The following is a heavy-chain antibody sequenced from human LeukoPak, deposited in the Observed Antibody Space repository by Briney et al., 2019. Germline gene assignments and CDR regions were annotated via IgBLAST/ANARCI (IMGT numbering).Heavy chain of an antibody. D-gene: IGHD3-22*01. V-gene: IGHV3-23*01. CDR2: ISDNGGRT. Sequence: PGGSLRLSCAASGFTFSGYAMSWVRQAPGKGLEWVSTISDNGGRTYYADSVKGRFTISRDNSKNTLYLQMNSLRAEDTAVYYCTRDYYDSPGYWGQGTLVTVSS. J-gene: IGHJ4*02. CDR1: GFTFSGYA. CDR3: TRDYYDSPGY.